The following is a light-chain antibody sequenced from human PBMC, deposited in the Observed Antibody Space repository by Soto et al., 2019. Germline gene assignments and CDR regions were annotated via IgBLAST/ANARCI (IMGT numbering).Light chain of an antibody. CDR1: QSVSLS. CDR3: QQRSNWPLIT. CDR2: DAS. J-gene: IGKJ5*01. V-gene: IGKV3-11*01. Sequence: EIVLTQSPATLSLSPGGRATLSCRASQSVSLSLAWYQQKPGQAPRLLIYDASKRASGFPARFSGSGSGTDFTLTIRSLEPEDFAVYYCQQRSNWPLITFGQGTRREIK.